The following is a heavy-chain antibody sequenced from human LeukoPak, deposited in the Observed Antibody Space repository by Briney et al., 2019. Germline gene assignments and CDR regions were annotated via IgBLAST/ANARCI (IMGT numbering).Heavy chain of an antibody. CDR1: GFTFSSYS. Sequence: GGSLRLSCAASGFTFSSYSMNWVRQAPGKGLEWVSSISSSSTYIYYGDSVKGRFTISRDNSKNTLYLQMNSLGAEDTAVYYCARGSWRAFDIWGQGTMVTVSS. V-gene: IGHV3-21*01. J-gene: IGHJ3*02. CDR3: ARGSWRAFDI. D-gene: IGHD6-13*01. CDR2: ISSSSTYI.